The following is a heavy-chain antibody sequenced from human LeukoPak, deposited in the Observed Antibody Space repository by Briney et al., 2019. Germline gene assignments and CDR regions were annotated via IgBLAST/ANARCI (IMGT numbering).Heavy chain of an antibody. D-gene: IGHD3-9*01. CDR1: GGSISSYY. Sequence: SETLSLTCTVSGGSISSYYWSWIRQPPGKGLEFIGYIAASGTTKHNPSLKSRVTISMDTSKNQFSLELTSVTAADTAVYYCARFPYFEGFDYWGQGTLVIVSS. J-gene: IGHJ4*02. V-gene: IGHV4-4*08. CDR3: ARFPYFEGFDY. CDR2: IAASGTT.